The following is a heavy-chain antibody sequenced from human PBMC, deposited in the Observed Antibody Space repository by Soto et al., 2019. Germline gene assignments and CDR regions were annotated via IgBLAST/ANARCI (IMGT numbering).Heavy chain of an antibody. V-gene: IGHV4-59*08. CDR1: GGSIRSYY. CDR2: IYYSGST. CDR3: ARNYGDYVDY. D-gene: IGHD4-17*01. Sequence: SETLSLTCTVSGGSIRSYYWSWIRQPPGKGLECIGYIYYSGSTNYNPSLKSRVTISVDTSKNQFSLKLSSVTAADTAIYYCARNYGDYVDYWGQGTLVTVSS. J-gene: IGHJ4*02.